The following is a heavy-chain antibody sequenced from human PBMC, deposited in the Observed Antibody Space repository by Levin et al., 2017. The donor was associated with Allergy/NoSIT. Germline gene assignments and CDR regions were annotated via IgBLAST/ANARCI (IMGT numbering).Heavy chain of an antibody. D-gene: IGHD6-19*01. CDR3: ASCKRWLGARAWVD. CDR1: GGSFSGYY. J-gene: IGHJ4*02. CDR2: INHSVST. V-gene: IGHV4-34*01. Sequence: PSETLSLTCAVYGGSFSGYYWSWIRQPPGKGLEWIGEINHSVSTNYNPSLKSRVTISVDTPKNQSSLKLSSVTGAEAAVDYCASCKRWLGARAWVDWGQGTLVTVSS.